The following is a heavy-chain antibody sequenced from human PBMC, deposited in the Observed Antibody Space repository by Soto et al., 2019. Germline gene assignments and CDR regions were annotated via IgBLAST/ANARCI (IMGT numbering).Heavy chain of an antibody. D-gene: IGHD3-3*01. J-gene: IGHJ3*02. CDR2: ISGSGGST. CDR1: GFTFSSYA. CDR3: AKFSGDFWSGLNDAFDI. V-gene: IGHV3-23*01. Sequence: GGSLRLSCAASGFTFSSYAMSWVRQAPGKGLEWVSAISGSGGSTYYADSVKGRFTISRDNSKNAMYLQRNSLRAEDTAVYYCAKFSGDFWSGLNDAFDIWGQGTMVTVSS.